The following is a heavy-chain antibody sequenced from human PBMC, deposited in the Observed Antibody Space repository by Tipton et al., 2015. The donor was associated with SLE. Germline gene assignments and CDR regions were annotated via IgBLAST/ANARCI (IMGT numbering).Heavy chain of an antibody. CDR1: GGSISSTSHY. J-gene: IGHJ4*02. CDR2: ISYSGAT. D-gene: IGHD7-27*01. Sequence: TLSLTCTVSGGSISSTSHYWGWIRQPPGKGLMLIGSISYSGATSYNPSLKSRVTISVDTSKNQFSLSLISVTAADTAVYYCARLTPWGYDYWGPGMLVTVSS. CDR3: ARLTPWGYDY. V-gene: IGHV4-39*07.